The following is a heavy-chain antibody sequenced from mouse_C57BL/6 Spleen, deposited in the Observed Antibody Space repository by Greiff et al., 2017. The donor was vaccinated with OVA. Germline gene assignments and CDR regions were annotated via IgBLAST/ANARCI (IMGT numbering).Heavy chain of an antibody. Sequence: VQLQQSGPELVKPGASVKISCKASGYTFTDYYMNWVKQSHGKSLEWIGDINPNNGGTSYNQKFKGKATLTVDKSSSTAYMELRSLTSEDSAVYYCARSDGYYVDYWGQGTTLTVSS. CDR2: INPNNGGT. V-gene: IGHV1-26*01. CDR3: ARSDGYYVDY. J-gene: IGHJ2*01. CDR1: GYTFTDYY. D-gene: IGHD2-3*01.